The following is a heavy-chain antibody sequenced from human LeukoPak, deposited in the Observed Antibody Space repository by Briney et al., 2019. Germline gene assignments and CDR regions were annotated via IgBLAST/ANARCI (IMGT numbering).Heavy chain of an antibody. CDR3: ARSFNWNSPDDP. Sequence: ASVRVSCKASGYTFTSYGISWVRQAPGQGLEWMGWISAYNGNTNYAQKLQGRVTMTTDTSTSTAYMELRGLRSDDTAVYYCARSFNWNSPDDPWGQGTLVTVSS. J-gene: IGHJ5*02. CDR1: GYTFTSYG. CDR2: ISAYNGNT. V-gene: IGHV1-18*01. D-gene: IGHD1-7*01.